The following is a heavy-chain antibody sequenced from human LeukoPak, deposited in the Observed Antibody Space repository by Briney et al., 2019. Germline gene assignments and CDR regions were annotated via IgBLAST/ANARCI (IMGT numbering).Heavy chain of an antibody. CDR1: GGTFSSYA. CDR3: ARDSSSSSPSYYYGMDV. V-gene: IGHV1-69*04. Sequence: ASVKASCKASGGTFSSYAISWVRQAPGQGLEWMGRIIPIFGIANYAQKFQGRVTITADKSTSTAYMELSSLRSEDTAVYYCARDSSSSSPSYYYGMDVWGQGTTVTVSS. CDR2: IIPIFGIA. D-gene: IGHD6-6*01. J-gene: IGHJ6*02.